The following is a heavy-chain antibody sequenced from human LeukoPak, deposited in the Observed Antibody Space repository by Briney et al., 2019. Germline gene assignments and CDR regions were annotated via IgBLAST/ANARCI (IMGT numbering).Heavy chain of an antibody. CDR2: ITASGGNT. CDR1: GFTFSSYA. J-gene: IGHJ4*02. V-gene: IGHV3-23*01. D-gene: IGHD5-18*01. Sequence: GGSLRLSXAASGFTFSSYAMGWVRQAPGKGLEWVSAITASGGNTYYADSVKGRFTISRDNSKNTLYLQVNSLRAEDTAVYYCAKGNGYSYGRYYFDYWGQGTLVTVSS. CDR3: AKGNGYSYGRYYFDY.